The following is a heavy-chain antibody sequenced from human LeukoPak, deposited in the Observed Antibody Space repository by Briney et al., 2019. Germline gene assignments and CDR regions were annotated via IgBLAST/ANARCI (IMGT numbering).Heavy chain of an antibody. CDR1: GGSISSYY. Sequence: SETLSLTCTVSGGSISSYYWSWIRQPPGKGLEWIGYIYYSGSTNYNPSLKSRVTISVDTSKNQFSLKLSSVTAADTAVYYCARLAWFGESEYYFDYWGQGTLVTVSS. D-gene: IGHD3-10*01. V-gene: IGHV4-59*01. CDR3: ARLAWFGESEYYFDY. CDR2: IYYSGST. J-gene: IGHJ4*02.